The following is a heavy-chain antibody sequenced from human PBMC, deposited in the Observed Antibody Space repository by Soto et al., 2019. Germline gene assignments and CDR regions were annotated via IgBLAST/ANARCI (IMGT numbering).Heavy chain of an antibody. CDR1: GFTLTISA. CDR3: AADKGDSYGWGSY. D-gene: IGHD5-18*01. V-gene: IGHV1-58*01. Sequence: SVKVSCKASGFTLTISAVQWVRQARGQRLEWRGWIVVGSGNTNYAQKFQERGTSTSDMSTSTAYMELSSLRSEDTAGYYRAADKGDSYGWGSYWGQGSWVNISS. J-gene: IGHJ4*02. CDR2: IVVGSGNT.